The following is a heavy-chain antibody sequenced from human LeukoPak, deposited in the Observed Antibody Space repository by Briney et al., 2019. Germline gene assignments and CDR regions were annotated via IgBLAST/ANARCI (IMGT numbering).Heavy chain of an antibody. CDR2: INTDGRDA. D-gene: IGHD6-13*01. CDR3: ARGWSSSSWYYFDS. J-gene: IGHJ4*02. CDR1: GFTLSSYW. Sequence: GGSLRLSCAASGFTLSSYWMHWVRQAPGKGLLWVSRINTDGRDATYADSVKGRFTISKDNAENTLYLQMNSLRAEDTAVYYCARGWSSSSWYYFDSWGQGTLVTVSS. V-gene: IGHV3-74*01.